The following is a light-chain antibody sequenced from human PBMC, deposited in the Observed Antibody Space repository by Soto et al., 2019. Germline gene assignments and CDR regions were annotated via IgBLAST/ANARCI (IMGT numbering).Light chain of an antibody. CDR2: EVS. CDR1: SSDLGGYYY. V-gene: IGLV2-8*01. Sequence: QPFLTQPPSGHGSPGQSFTTSGPGTSSDLGGYYYVSWYQQHPGKAPKLMIYEVSKRPSGVPDRFSGSKSGNTASLTVSGLQAEDEADYYCSSYAGTNTPYVFGTG. CDR3: SSYAGTNTPYV. J-gene: IGLJ1*01.